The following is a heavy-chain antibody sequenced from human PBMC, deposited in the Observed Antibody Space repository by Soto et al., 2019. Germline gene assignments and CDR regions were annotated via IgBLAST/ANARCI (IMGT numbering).Heavy chain of an antibody. Sequence: QVQLVQSGAEVKKPGASVKVSCKASGYTFTSYDINWVRQATGQGLEWMGWMNPNSGNTGYAQKFQETVTTTRNTSISRAYLELCSLRSEDTAVYYCARIVYDSSGYGAFDIWGQGTMVTVSS. V-gene: IGHV1-8*01. CDR2: MNPNSGNT. CDR1: GYTFTSYD. J-gene: IGHJ3*02. D-gene: IGHD3-22*01. CDR3: ARIVYDSSGYGAFDI.